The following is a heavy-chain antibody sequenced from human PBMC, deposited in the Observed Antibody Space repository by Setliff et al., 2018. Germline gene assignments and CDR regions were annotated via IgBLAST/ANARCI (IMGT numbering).Heavy chain of an antibody. D-gene: IGHD5-18*01. CDR2: IFHSGRS. V-gene: IGHV4-38-2*01. J-gene: IGHJ3*02. CDR1: GYSISSAYY. CDR3: AEDVGDGYGVDAYASGGFDI. Sequence: PSETLSLTCAVSGYSISSAYYWGWIRQTPGKGLEWIGSIFHSGRSYYNPSLKSRVTMSVDTSKSQFSLKLSSVTAADTAVYYCAEDVGDGYGVDAYASGGFDIWGQGTLVTVSS.